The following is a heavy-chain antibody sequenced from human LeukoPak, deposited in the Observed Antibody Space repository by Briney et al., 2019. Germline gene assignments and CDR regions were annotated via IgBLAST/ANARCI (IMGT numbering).Heavy chain of an antibody. D-gene: IGHD6-13*01. Sequence: SSVKVSCEASGYTFTSYDINWVRQATGQGREGMGWMNPNSGNTGYAQKFQGRVTMTRNTSISTAYMELSSLRSEDTAVYYCARSIETLTYSSSWYFPVDYWGQGTLVTVSS. CDR1: GYTFTSYD. J-gene: IGHJ4*02. CDR2: MNPNSGNT. V-gene: IGHV1-8*01. CDR3: ARSIETLTYSSSWYFPVDY.